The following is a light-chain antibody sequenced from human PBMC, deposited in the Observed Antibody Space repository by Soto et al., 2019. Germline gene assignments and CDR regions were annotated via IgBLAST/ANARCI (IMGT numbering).Light chain of an antibody. CDR3: CSYAGSNV. J-gene: IGLJ6*01. Sequence: QSALTQPASVSGSPGQSITISCTGTSSDVGSYNLVSWYQQHPGKAPKLMIYEGSKRPSGVSNRFSGSKSGNTASLTISGLQVEDEADYYCCSYAGSNVFGSGTQLTVL. CDR1: SSDVGSYNL. CDR2: EGS. V-gene: IGLV2-23*01.